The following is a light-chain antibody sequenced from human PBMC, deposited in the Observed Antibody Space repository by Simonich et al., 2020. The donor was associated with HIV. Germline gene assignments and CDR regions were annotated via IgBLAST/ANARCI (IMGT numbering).Light chain of an antibody. J-gene: IGLJ2*01. Sequence: SVLTPPPSVSAAPGPKVTISCSGSSTNIGNTYVSWYQQLPGPAPKLLIYDNNKRPSGIPDRFSGSTSGTSATLGITGLQTEDEADYYCGTWDSSLSALFGGGTKLTVL. CDR2: DNN. V-gene: IGLV1-51*01. CDR3: GTWDSSLSAL. CDR1: STNIGNTY.